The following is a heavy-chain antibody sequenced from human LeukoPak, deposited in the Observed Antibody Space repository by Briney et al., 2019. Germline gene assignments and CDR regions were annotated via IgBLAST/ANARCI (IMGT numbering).Heavy chain of an antibody. D-gene: IGHD1-1*01. CDR2: IYYSGST. J-gene: IGHJ4*02. CDR3: ARGPNEPNFDY. CDR1: GGSICSYY. V-gene: IGHV4-59*01. Sequence: PSETLSLTCTVSGGSICSYYWSWIRQPPGKGLGWIGYIYYSGSTNYNPSLKSRVTISVDTSKNQFSLKLSSVTAADTAVYYCARGPNEPNFDYWGQGTLVTVSS.